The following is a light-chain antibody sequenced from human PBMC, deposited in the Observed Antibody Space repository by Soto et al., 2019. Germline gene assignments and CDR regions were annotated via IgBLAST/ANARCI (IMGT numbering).Light chain of an antibody. CDR3: SSYTSSSTLGKV. CDR1: SSDVGGYNY. V-gene: IGLV2-14*01. CDR2: DVS. Sequence: QSALTQPASVSGSPGQSITISCTGTSSDVGGYNYVSWYQQHPGKAPKLMIYDVSHRPSGVSHRFSGSKSGNTASLTISGLQAEDEADYYCSSYTSSSTLGKVFGGGTKLTVL. J-gene: IGLJ2*01.